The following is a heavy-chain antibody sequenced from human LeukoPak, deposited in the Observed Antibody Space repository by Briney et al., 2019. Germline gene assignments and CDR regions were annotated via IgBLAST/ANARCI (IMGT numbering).Heavy chain of an antibody. CDR2: ISAYNGNT. D-gene: IGHD3-16*02. CDR3: ARDGDYDYVWGSYRYPAPWWFDP. V-gene: IGHV1-18*01. Sequence: ASVKVSCKASGYTFTSYGISWVRQAPGQGLEWMGWISAYNGNTNYAQKLQGRVTMATDTSTSTAYMELRSLRSDDTAVYYCARDGDYDYVWGSYRYPAPWWFDPWGQGTLVTVSS. J-gene: IGHJ5*02. CDR1: GYTFTSYG.